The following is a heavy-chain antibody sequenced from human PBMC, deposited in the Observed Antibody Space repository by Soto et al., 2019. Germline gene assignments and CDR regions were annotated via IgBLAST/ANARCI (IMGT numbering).Heavy chain of an antibody. CDR2: ISAYNGNT. CDR3: ARDPGLLGYDFWSGYYDSWFDP. V-gene: IGHV1-18*01. Sequence: ASVKLSCKDSGYTYTSYDINWVRQATGQGLEWMGWISAYNGNTNYAQKLQGRVTMTTDTSTSTAYMGLRSLRSDDTAVYYCARDPGLLGYDFWSGYYDSWFDPWGQGTLVTVSS. CDR1: GYTYTSYD. D-gene: IGHD3-3*01. J-gene: IGHJ5*02.